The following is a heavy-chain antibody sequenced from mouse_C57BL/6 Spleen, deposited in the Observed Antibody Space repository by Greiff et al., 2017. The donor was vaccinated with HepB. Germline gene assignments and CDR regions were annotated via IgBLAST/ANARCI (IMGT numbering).Heavy chain of an antibody. D-gene: IGHD2-4*01. CDR3: AREIYYDYDGGFAY. CDR2: INPSSGYT. Sequence: VKLQQSGAELARPGASVKMSCKASGYTFTSYTMHWVKQRPGQGLEWIGYINPSSGYTKYNQKFKDKATLTADKSSSTAYMQLSSLTSEDSAVYYCAREIYYDYDGGFAYWGQGTLVTVSA. J-gene: IGHJ3*01. CDR1: GYTFTSYT. V-gene: IGHV1-4*01.